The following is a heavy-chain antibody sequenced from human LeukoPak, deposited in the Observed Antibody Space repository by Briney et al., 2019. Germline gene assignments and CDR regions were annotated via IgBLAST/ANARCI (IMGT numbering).Heavy chain of an antibody. CDR1: GFTFSGSA. Sequence: TGGSLRLSCAASGFTFSGSAVHWVRQASGRGLEWVGRIRSKANSYATAYAASVTGSFTISRDDSKNTAYLQMNSLKTEDSAVYYCTRRGQVNDYWGQGTLVTVSS. CDR3: TRRGQVNDY. CDR2: IRSKANSYAT. V-gene: IGHV3-73*01. D-gene: IGHD3-10*01. J-gene: IGHJ4*02.